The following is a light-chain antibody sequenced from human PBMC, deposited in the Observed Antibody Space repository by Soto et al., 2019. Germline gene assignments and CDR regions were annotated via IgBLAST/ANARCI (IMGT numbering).Light chain of an antibody. J-gene: IGKJ5*01. CDR1: QSVLYSAKNKNF. Sequence: DIVMTQSPDSLAVSLGERATIHCKSSQSVLYSAKNKNFLTWYQQKPGQPPKLLIYWASTRESGVPDRFTGSGSGTDFTLTINNLQAEDVAVYYCQQHYITPITFGQGTRLEIK. CDR3: QQHYITPIT. CDR2: WAS. V-gene: IGKV4-1*01.